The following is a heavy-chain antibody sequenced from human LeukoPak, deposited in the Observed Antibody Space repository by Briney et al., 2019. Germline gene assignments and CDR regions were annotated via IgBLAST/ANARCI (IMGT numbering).Heavy chain of an antibody. Sequence: GGSLRLSCAASGFTFNTYTMNWVRRAPGKGLEWVSYISGSSGIIDYADSVRGRFTISRDNAKNSLYLQMNSLRAEDTAVYYCARDRGVADPFDYWGQGTLVTVSS. CDR1: GFTFNTYT. D-gene: IGHD6-19*01. V-gene: IGHV3-48*01. J-gene: IGHJ4*02. CDR2: ISGSSGII. CDR3: ARDRGVADPFDY.